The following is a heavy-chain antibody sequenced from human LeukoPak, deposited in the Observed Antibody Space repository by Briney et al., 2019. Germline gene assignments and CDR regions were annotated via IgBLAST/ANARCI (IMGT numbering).Heavy chain of an antibody. J-gene: IGHJ6*02. Sequence: GGSLRLSCAASGFTFSGYPIHWVRQAPGKGLEWVAVISYDGSNKYYADSVKGRFTISRDSSKNTLYLQMDSLRAEDTAVYYCARDRGYFDNSAYYSTPHYYYGMDVWGQGTTVTVSS. V-gene: IGHV3-30-3*01. CDR2: ISYDGSNK. CDR3: ARDRGYFDNSAYYSTPHYYYGMDV. D-gene: IGHD3-22*01. CDR1: GFTFSGYP.